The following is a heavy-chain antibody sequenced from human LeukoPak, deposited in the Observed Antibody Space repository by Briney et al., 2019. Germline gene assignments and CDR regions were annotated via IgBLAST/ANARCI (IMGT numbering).Heavy chain of an antibody. CDR1: RFTFSSYW. CDR3: ARAEDYDSSGYVDAFDI. D-gene: IGHD3-22*01. V-gene: IGHV3-33*08. CDR2: IWYDGSNK. J-gene: IGHJ3*02. Sequence: GGSLRLSCAASRFTFSSYWMTWVRQAPGKGLEWVAVIWYDGSNKYYADSVKGRFSISRDNSKNTLYLHMNSLRAEDTALYYCARAEDYDSSGYVDAFDIWGQGTMVTVSS.